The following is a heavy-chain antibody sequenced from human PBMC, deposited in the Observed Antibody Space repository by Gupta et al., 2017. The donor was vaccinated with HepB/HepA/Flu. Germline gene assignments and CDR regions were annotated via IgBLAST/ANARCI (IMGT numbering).Heavy chain of an antibody. CDR3: AGPGARAWDY. Sequence: QEQLQESGPGLVKPSETLSLTCSVSGGSISRSYWSWIRHPPGKGLEWIGYVHYSGSTNYNPSLKSRVTISIDTSKNQFSLKLSSVTAADTAVYYCAGPGARAWDYWGQGTLVTVSS. CDR1: GGSISRSY. J-gene: IGHJ4*02. D-gene: IGHD1-1*01. CDR2: VHYSGST. V-gene: IGHV4-59*01.